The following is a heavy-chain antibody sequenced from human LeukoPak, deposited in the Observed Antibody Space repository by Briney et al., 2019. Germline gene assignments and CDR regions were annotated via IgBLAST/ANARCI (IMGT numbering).Heavy chain of an antibody. CDR2: ISGSGGST. J-gene: IGHJ4*02. D-gene: IGHD2-15*01. CDR3: ARAADIVLVVAAPPFDY. V-gene: IGHV3-23*01. CDR1: GFTFSSYA. Sequence: AGSLRLSCAASGFTFSSYAMSWVRQAPGKGLEWVSAISGSGGSTYYADSVKGRFTISRDNSKNTLYLQMNSLRAEDTAVYYCARAADIVLVVAAPPFDYWGQGTLVTVSS.